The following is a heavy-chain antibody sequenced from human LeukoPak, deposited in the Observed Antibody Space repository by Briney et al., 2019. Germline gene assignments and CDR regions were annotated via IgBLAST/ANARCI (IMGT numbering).Heavy chain of an antibody. CDR3: VKAHQSSSRYFDY. V-gene: IGHV3-64D*09. CDR2: ISANGGTT. D-gene: IGHD6-13*01. J-gene: IGHJ4*02. CDR1: GFTFSYYA. Sequence: GGALRLSCSASGFTFSYYAMHWVRQAPGKGQEYVSAISANGGTTYYADSVKGRFTISRDNSKNTLYLQMSSLRTEDTAVYYCVKAHQSSSRYFDYWGQGTLVTVSS.